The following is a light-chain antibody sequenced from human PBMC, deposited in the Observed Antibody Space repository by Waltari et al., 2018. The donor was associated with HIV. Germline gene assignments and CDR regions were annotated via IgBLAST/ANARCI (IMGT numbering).Light chain of an antibody. Sequence: QSALTQPASVSGSPGQSITISCPGTSSDVGAYNLVSWYQQNPGPSPKLMIFEVTKRPAGVSYRFSGSRSGNTASLTISGLQAEDEGDYHCCSYTGTGVVFGGGTKLTVL. J-gene: IGLJ2*01. CDR2: EVT. CDR1: SSDVGAYNL. CDR3: CSYTGTGVV. V-gene: IGLV2-23*02.